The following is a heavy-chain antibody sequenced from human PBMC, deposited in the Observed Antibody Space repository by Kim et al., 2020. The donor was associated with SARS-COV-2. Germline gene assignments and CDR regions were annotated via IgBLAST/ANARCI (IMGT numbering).Heavy chain of an antibody. V-gene: IGHV3-48*02. J-gene: IGHJ5*02. D-gene: IGHD2-2*01. CDR2: ISSSRSTI. CDR3: ARDGGGCSSTSCHRYTWFDP. Sequence: GGSLRLSCAAAGFTFSTYSMNWIRQAPGNGLEWVSYISSSRSTIYYADSVKGRFIISRDKAKNSLYLQMNSLRDEDTAVYYCARDGGGCSSTSCHRYTWFDPWGQGTLVTVSS. CDR1: GFTFSTYS.